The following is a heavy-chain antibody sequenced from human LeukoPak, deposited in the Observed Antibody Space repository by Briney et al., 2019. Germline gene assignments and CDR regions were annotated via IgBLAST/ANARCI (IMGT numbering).Heavy chain of an antibody. CDR2: INHSGST. V-gene: IGHV4-34*01. Sequence: KPSETLSLTCAVYGVSFSGYYWSWIRQPPGKGLEWIGEINHSGSTNYNPSLKSRVTISVDTSKNQFSLKLSSVTAADTAVYYCARGRYCSGGSCYRRGLDPWGQGTLVTVSS. CDR1: GVSFSGYY. CDR3: ARGRYCSGGSCYRRGLDP. J-gene: IGHJ5*02. D-gene: IGHD2-15*01.